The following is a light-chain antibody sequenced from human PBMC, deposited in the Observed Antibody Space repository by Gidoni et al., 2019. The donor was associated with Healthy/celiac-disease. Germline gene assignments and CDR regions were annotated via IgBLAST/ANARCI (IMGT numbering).Light chain of an antibody. Sequence: DIQMTQSPSSLSASVGDRVTITCRASQSISSYLNWYQQKPGKAPKLLIYAASSLQSGVPSRFSGSGSGTDFTRTISSLQPEDFATYYCQQSYSTPRIFGGGTKVEIK. J-gene: IGKJ4*01. CDR1: QSISSY. V-gene: IGKV1-39*01. CDR2: AAS. CDR3: QQSYSTPRI.